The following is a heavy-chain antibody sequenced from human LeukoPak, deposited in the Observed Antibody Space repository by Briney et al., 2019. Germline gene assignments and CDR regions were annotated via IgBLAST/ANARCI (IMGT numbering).Heavy chain of an antibody. CDR2: IWYDGSNK. CDR3: ARDNSVADYFDY. Sequence: GGSLRLSCAASGFTFSSYGMHWVRQAPGKGLEWVAVIWYDGSNKYYADSVKGRFTISRDDSKNTLYLQMNSLRAEDTAVYYCARDNSVADYFDYWGQGTLVTVSS. V-gene: IGHV3-33*01. CDR1: GFTFSSYG. D-gene: IGHD6-19*01. J-gene: IGHJ4*02.